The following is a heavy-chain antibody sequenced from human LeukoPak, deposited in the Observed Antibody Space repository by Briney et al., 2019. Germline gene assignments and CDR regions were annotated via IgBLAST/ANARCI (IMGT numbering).Heavy chain of an antibody. V-gene: IGHV4-59*01. CDR2: IYYSGST. CDR3: ARGLYYDFWSGYYSADSYYYYMDV. J-gene: IGHJ6*03. Sequence: PSETLSLTCTVVGGSISSYYWSWLRQPPGKGLEWVGYIYYSGSTNYNPSLKNRVTISVDTSNNPFSLKLSSVTAADTAVYYCARGLYYDFWSGYYSADSYYYYMDVWGKGTTVTVSS. CDR1: GGSISSYY. D-gene: IGHD3-3*01.